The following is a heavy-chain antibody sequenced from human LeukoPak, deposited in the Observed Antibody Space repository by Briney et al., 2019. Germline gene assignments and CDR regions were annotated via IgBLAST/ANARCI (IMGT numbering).Heavy chain of an antibody. CDR2: IYYSGST. J-gene: IGHJ5*02. CDR3: ARRPVIQSKSSFDP. Sequence: SETLSLTCTVSGGSISSSSYYWGWIRQPPGKGLEWIGSIYYSGSTYYNPSLKSRVTISVDTSKNQFSLKLSSVTAADTAVYYCARRPVIQSKSSFDPWGQGTLVTVSS. D-gene: IGHD4-11*01. V-gene: IGHV4-39*01. CDR1: GGSISSSSYY.